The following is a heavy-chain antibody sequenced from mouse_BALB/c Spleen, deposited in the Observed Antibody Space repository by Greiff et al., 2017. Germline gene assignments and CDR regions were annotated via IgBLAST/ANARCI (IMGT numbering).Heavy chain of an antibody. D-gene: IGHD4-1*01. CDR2: IRLKSNNYAT. V-gene: IGHV6-6*02. CDR3: TRPLTGFDY. Sequence: DVKLQESGGGLVQPGGSMKLSCVASRFTFSNYWMNWVRQSPEKGLEWVAEIRLKSNNYATHYAESVKGRFTISRDDSKSSVYLQMNNLRAEDTGIYYCTRPLTGFDYWGQGTTLTVSS. J-gene: IGHJ2*01. CDR1: RFTFSNYW.